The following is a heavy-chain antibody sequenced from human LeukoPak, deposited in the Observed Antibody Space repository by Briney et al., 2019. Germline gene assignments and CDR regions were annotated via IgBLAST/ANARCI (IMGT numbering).Heavy chain of an antibody. J-gene: IGHJ4*02. CDR1: GFTFSSYG. CDR3: ARPDSSGYQIETLDY. Sequence: GRSLRLSCAASGFTFSSYGMHWVRQAPGKGLEWVAVIWYDGSNKYYADSVKGRFTISRDNSKNTLYLQMNSLRAEDTAVYYCARPDSSGYQIETLDYWGQGTLVTVSS. CDR2: IWYDGSNK. D-gene: IGHD3-22*01. V-gene: IGHV3-33*01.